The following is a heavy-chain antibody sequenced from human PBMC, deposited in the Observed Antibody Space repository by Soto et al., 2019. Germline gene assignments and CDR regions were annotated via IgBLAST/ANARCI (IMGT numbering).Heavy chain of an antibody. CDR3: TRHEGGAAADRPLDY. J-gene: IGHJ4*02. CDR1: GGSISSYY. Sequence: SETLSLTCTVSGGSISSYYWSWFRQSPGKRMEWIGYVHHSWGTHYNPSLKSRVTMSVDTSTNQFSLKLNSVTAADTAVYYCTRHEGGAAADRPLDYWGQGTLVTVSS. CDR2: VHHSWGT. D-gene: IGHD6-13*01. V-gene: IGHV4-59*08.